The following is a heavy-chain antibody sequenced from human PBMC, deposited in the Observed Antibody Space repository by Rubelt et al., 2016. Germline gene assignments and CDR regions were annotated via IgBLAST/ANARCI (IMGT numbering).Heavy chain of an antibody. V-gene: IGHV3-23*04. CDR2: ISGGGNTT. D-gene: IGHD6-13*01. J-gene: IGHJ4*02. CDR1: GFAFRDYA. CDR3: ATDQDSSTWYVVY. Sequence: EVQLVESGGGLVQPGRSLRLSCAASGFAFRDYAMHWVRQAPGKGLEWVSSISGGGNTTYYADSVGGRFTIARDNSKHTLYLQLNSLRAEDTALYYCATDQDSSTWYVVYWGQGTLVTVSS.